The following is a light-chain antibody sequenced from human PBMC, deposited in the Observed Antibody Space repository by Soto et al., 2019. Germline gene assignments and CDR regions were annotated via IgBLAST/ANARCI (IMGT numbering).Light chain of an antibody. V-gene: IGKV1-6*01. Sequence: AIQMSQSPSSLSATVGHRVTITCWASQSIRNGLGWYQQKPGKAPKLLIYAASSLQSGVPSRFSGSGSGTDFTLTISSLQPEDFATYYCLQDYNYPLAFGGGTKVDIK. CDR2: AAS. CDR3: LQDYNYPLA. CDR1: QSIRNG. J-gene: IGKJ4*01.